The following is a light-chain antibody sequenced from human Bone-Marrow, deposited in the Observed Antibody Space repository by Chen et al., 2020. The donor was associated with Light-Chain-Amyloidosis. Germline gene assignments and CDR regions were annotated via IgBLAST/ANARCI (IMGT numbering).Light chain of an antibody. V-gene: IGLV1-47*01. CDR1: SSNIGSNY. CDR3: AAWDDSLSGWV. CDR2: RNN. Sequence: QSVLTQPPSASGTPGQRVTISCSGSSSNIGSNYVYWYQQLPGTAPKLPIYRNNQRPSGLPHRFSGSKSGTSASLAISGLRSEDEADYYWAAWDDSLSGWVFGGGTKLTVL. J-gene: IGLJ3*02.